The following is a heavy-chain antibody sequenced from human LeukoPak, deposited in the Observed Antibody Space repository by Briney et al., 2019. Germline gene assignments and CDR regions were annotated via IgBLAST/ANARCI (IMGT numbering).Heavy chain of an antibody. CDR3: AKDWPYDSSGYYLPFFDY. CDR2: ISGSGGST. V-gene: IGHV3-23*01. CDR1: GFTFSSYA. Sequence: PEGSLRLSCAASGFTFSSYATSWVRQAPGKGLEWISAISGSGGSTYYADSVKGRFTISRDNSKNTLYLQMNSLRAEDTAVYYCAKDWPYDSSGYYLPFFDYWGQGTLVTVSS. J-gene: IGHJ4*02. D-gene: IGHD3-22*01.